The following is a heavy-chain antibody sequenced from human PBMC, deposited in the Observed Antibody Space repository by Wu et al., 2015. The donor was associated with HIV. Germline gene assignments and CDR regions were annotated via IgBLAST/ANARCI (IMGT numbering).Heavy chain of an antibody. CDR3: ARSRRFSSSSAFDY. CDR2: INPFGGSP. J-gene: IGHJ4*02. CDR1: GYTFTSHY. Sequence: QVQLVQSGAEMKKPGASVTVSCKASGYTFTSHYIHWVRQAPGQGLEWMGIINPFGGSPTYSQKFQGRITLTRDTSTSTIYMDLGSLTPDDTAVYHCARSRRFSSSSAFDYWGQGTLVTVSS. V-gene: IGHV1-46*01. D-gene: IGHD6-19*01.